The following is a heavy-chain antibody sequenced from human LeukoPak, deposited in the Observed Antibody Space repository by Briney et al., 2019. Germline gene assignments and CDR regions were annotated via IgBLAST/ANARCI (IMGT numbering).Heavy chain of an antibody. D-gene: IGHD3-22*01. CDR3: ARALSYRDRSDYFYNWFEP. Sequence: PSETLSLTCAVYGGSFSGYYLSWIRQPPGKGLEWIGEINHSGSTNYNPSLKSRVTISVDTSKNQFSLKLSSVTAADTAVYYCARALSYRDRSDYFYNWFEPWGQGTPVTVSS. CDR2: INHSGST. CDR1: GGSFSGYY. J-gene: IGHJ5*02. V-gene: IGHV4-34*01.